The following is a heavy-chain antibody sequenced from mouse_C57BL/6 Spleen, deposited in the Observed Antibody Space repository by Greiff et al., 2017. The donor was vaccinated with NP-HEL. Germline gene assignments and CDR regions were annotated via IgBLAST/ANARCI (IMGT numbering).Heavy chain of an antibody. J-gene: IGHJ4*01. CDR2: IDPSDSYT. Sequence: VQLQQSGAELVRPGTSVKLSCKASGYTFTSYWMHWVKQRPGQGLEWIGVIDPSDSYTNYNQKFKGKATLTVDTSSSTAYMQLSSLTSEDSAVYYCARGYGGSYPYYAMDYWGQGTSVTVSS. CDR1: GYTFTSYW. CDR3: ARGYGGSYPYYAMDY. D-gene: IGHD1-1*01. V-gene: IGHV1-59*01.